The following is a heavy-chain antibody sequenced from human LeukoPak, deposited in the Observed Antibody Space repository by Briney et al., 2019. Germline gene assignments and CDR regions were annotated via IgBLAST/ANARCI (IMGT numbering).Heavy chain of an antibody. CDR2: ISGSGATM. D-gene: IGHD6-13*01. Sequence: PGGSLRLSCAASGFTFSSYEMIWVRQAPGKGLEWVSFISGSGATMKYADSVKGRFTISRDNAKNSLYLQMNTLRAEDTALYYCARARIAAPLLDYWGQGTLVTVSS. CDR3: ARARIAAPLLDY. CDR1: GFTFSSYE. J-gene: IGHJ4*02. V-gene: IGHV3-48*03.